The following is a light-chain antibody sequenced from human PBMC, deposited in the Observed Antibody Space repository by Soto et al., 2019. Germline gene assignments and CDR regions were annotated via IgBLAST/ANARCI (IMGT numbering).Light chain of an antibody. CDR2: GGS. CDR3: QQYGSSPLT. J-gene: IGKJ4*01. V-gene: IGKV3-20*01. CDR1: QTVTSSY. Sequence: EIVLTQSPGTLSLSPGERATLSCRASQTVTSSYLAWYQQKPGQAPRLLVFGGSRRATGISDRFRGVGSGTSFTLTISRLEPEDSAVYYCQQYGSSPLTFGGGTKVEI.